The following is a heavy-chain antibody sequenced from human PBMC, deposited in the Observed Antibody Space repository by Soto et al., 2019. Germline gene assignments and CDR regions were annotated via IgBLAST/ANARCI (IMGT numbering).Heavy chain of an antibody. Sequence: QVQLVQSGAEVKKPGASVKVSCKASGYTFTSYFIHWVRQAPGQGLEWMGVFDPSGVATNSAQKLQGRRTMTRDTSTSTVYMDLTSLGSDDTARYYCARVSRGAFDIWGQGTLVTDSS. CDR2: FDPSGVAT. V-gene: IGHV1-46*01. J-gene: IGHJ3*02. CDR3: ARVSRGAFDI. CDR1: GYTFTSYF.